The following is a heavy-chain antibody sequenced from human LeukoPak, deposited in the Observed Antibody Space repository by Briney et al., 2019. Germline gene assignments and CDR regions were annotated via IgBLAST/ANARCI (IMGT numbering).Heavy chain of an antibody. V-gene: IGHV1-18*01. CDR1: GYKFSSYG. CDR3: ATEGGWGPTDYGDNVY. Sequence: ASVKVSCKASGYKFSSYGISWVRQAPGQGLEWMGWISAYNGNTNYAQNFQGRVTMTTDTSTSTAYMELRSLRSDDTAVYYCATEGGWGPTDYGDNVYWGQGTLVTVSS. CDR2: ISAYNGNT. J-gene: IGHJ4*02. D-gene: IGHD4-17*01.